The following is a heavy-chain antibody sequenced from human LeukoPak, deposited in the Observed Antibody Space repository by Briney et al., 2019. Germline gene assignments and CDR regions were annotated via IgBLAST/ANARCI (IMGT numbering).Heavy chain of an antibody. J-gene: IGHJ4*02. Sequence: GGSLRLSCAASGFTFSTYGMHWVRQAPGKGLEWVALIWYDGSNKYYADSVKDRFTISRDNYKNTLYLQMNSLRAEDTAVYYCAKGTLKYYFDYWGQGTLVTVSS. V-gene: IGHV3-30*02. CDR2: IWYDGSNK. CDR3: AKGTLKYYFDY. CDR1: GFTFSTYG.